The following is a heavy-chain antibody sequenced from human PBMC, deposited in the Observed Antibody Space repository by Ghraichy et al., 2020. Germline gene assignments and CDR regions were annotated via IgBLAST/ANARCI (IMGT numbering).Heavy chain of an antibody. CDR3: AKDRQWSVPGAFDI. Sequence: GESLNISYAASGFTFSSYAMSWVRQAPGKGLEWVSAISGSGGSTYYADSVKGRFTISRDNSKNTLYLQMNSLRAEDTAVYYCAKDRQWSVPGAFDIWGQGTMVTVSS. V-gene: IGHV3-23*01. J-gene: IGHJ3*02. D-gene: IGHD2-15*01. CDR2: ISGSGGST. CDR1: GFTFSSYA.